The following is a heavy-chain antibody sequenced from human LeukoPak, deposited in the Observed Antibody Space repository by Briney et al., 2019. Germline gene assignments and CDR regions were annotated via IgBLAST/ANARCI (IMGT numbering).Heavy chain of an antibody. CDR2: INSDGSST. J-gene: IGHJ6*02. CDR3: ARGTYGMDA. V-gene: IGHV3-74*01. CDR1: GFTFSRYW. Sequence: GGSLRLSCAASGFTFSRYWMHWVRQDPGKGPVWVSRINSDGSSTSYADSVKGRFTISRDNAKNTLYLQMNSLRAEDTAVYYCARGTYGMDAWGQGTTVTVSS.